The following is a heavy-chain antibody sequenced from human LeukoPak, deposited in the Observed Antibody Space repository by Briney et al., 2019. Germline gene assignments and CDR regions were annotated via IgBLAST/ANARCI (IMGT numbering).Heavy chain of an antibody. Sequence: GGSLRLSCAASGFTFSTYAITRVRQGPGKGLEWVSAIRPDGDRTYYANSVRGRFTISRDNSKDTVYLQINGLRVEDKAVYYCAREQSGTRGWYTVDYWGRGTLVTVSS. CDR3: AREQSGTRGWYTVDY. CDR1: GFTFSTYA. J-gene: IGHJ4*02. D-gene: IGHD6-19*01. V-gene: IGHV3-23*01. CDR2: IRPDGDRT.